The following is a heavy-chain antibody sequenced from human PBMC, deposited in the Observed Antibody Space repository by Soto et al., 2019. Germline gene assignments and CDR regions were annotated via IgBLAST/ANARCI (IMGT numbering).Heavy chain of an antibody. J-gene: IGHJ4*02. Sequence: QVQLQESGPGLVKPSQTLSLTCTVSGGSISSGGYYWSWIRQHPGKGLEWSGYIYYSGSTYYNPSLKSRVTISVDTSKNQFSLKLTSVTAADTAVYYCARSGYSYGPNPLLYWGQGTLVTVSS. V-gene: IGHV4-31*03. CDR3: ARSGYSYGPNPLLY. CDR2: IYYSGST. D-gene: IGHD5-18*01. CDR1: GGSISSGGYY.